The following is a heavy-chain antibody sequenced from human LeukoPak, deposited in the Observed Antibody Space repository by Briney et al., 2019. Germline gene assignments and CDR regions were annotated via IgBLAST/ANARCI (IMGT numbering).Heavy chain of an antibody. CDR2: ISSSSSYI. J-gene: IGHJ4*02. Sequence: GVSLRLSCAASGFTFSSYSMNWVRQAPGKGLEWVSSISSSSSYIYYADSVKGRFTISRDNAKNSLYLQMNSLRAEDTAVYYCARDRSGWYYFDYWGQGTLVTVSS. V-gene: IGHV3-21*01. CDR3: ARDRSGWYYFDY. CDR1: GFTFSSYS. D-gene: IGHD6-19*01.